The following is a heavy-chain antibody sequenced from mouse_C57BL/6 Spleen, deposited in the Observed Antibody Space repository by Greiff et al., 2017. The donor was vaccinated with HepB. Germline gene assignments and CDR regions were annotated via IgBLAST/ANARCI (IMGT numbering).Heavy chain of an antibody. CDR1: GYTFTSYW. D-gene: IGHD2-4*01. V-gene: IGHV1-5*01. CDR3: TRKKAYDYDWYFDV. CDR2: IYPGNSDT. Sequence: VQLQQSGTVLARPGASVKMSCKTSGYTFTSYWMHWVKQRPGQGLEWIGAIYPGNSDTSYNQKFKGKAKLTAVTSASTAYMELSSLTNEDSAVYYCTRKKAYDYDWYFDVWGTGTTVTVSS. J-gene: IGHJ1*03.